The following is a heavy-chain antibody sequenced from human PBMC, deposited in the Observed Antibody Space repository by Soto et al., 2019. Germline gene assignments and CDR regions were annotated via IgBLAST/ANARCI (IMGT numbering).Heavy chain of an antibody. J-gene: IGHJ4*02. V-gene: IGHV3-48*01. D-gene: IGHD2-15*01. CDR3: ARDLPISGLRGYCSGGSCSFDY. CDR2: ISSSSSTI. CDR1: GFTFSSYS. Sequence: PWGSLRLSCAASGFTFSSYSMNWVRQAPGKGLEWVSYISSSSSTIYYADSVKGRFTISRDNAKNSLYLQMNSLRAEDTAVYYCARDLPISGLRGYCSGGSCSFDYWGQGTLVTVSS.